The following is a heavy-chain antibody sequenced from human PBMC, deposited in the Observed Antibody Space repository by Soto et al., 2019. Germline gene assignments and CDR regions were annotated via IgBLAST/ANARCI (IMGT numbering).Heavy chain of an antibody. CDR2: INTLSSAI. D-gene: IGHD6-19*01. J-gene: IGHJ4*02. V-gene: IGHV3-11*01. CDR1: GFIFSDYY. Sequence: QEHLMESGGGLVKPGGSLRLSCAGSGFIFSDYYITWIRRAPGKGLEWVSYINTLSSAIYYADSVKGRFTISRDNAKNSVYLQMNSLRAEDTAXYYXXRRLQWQLRPLDSWGRGTLVTVSS. CDR3: XRRLQWQLRPLDS.